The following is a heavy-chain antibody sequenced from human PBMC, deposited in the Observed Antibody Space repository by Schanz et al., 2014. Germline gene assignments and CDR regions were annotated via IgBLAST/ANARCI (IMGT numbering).Heavy chain of an antibody. CDR2: ISYDGSKK. J-gene: IGHJ4*02. CDR3: ARDLPRTFLFDY. Sequence: VQLVESGGDLVQPGGSLRLSCSASGFTFSTFAMHWVRQAPGKGLEWVGVISYDGSKKSYADSVKGRFTISRDNSKNTLYLQMNSLRAEDTAVYYCARDLPRTFLFDYWGQGTLVTVSS. V-gene: IGHV3-30*04. CDR1: GFTFSTFA.